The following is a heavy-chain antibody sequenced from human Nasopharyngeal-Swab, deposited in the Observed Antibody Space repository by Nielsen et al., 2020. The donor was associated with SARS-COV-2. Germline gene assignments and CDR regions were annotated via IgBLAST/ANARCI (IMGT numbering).Heavy chain of an antibody. CDR2: VSYSGTA. CDR1: GASISSSINY. CDR3: VRDESGDYLGLPFDS. V-gene: IGHV4-39*07. J-gene: IGHJ4*02. D-gene: IGHD4-17*01. Sequence: SETLSLTCTVSGASISSSINYWGWIRQSPQKGLEWIGTVSYSGTANYNPSLNSRVTISVDTSKNQFSLKLTSVTAADTAVYYCVRDESGDYLGLPFDSWGPGTLVTVSS.